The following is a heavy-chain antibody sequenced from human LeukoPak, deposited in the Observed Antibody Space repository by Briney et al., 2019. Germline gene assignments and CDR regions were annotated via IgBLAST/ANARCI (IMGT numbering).Heavy chain of an antibody. V-gene: IGHV4-39*07. Sequence: SETLSLTCTVSGGSISSSSYYWGWIRQPPGKGLEWIGSIYYSGSTYYNPSLKSRVTISVDTSKNQFSLKLSSVTAADTAVYYCAREDTAMVYVDYWGQGTLVTVSS. CDR1: GGSISSSSYY. CDR2: IYYSGST. D-gene: IGHD5-18*01. J-gene: IGHJ4*02. CDR3: AREDTAMVYVDY.